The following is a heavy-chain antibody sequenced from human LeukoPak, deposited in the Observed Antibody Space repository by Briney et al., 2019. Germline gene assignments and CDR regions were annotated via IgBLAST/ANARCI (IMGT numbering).Heavy chain of an antibody. CDR1: GYTFTGYY. CDR3: AREYYDSSGYYLLD. Sequence: ASVTVSYKASGYTFTGYYMLWVRQAPGQGLEWMGWINPNSGDTNYAAKFQGRVTMTRDTSISTAYMELSRLRSDDTAGYYCAREYYDSSGYYLLDWGEGTLVTVSS. CDR2: INPNSGDT. V-gene: IGHV1-2*02. J-gene: IGHJ4*02. D-gene: IGHD3-22*01.